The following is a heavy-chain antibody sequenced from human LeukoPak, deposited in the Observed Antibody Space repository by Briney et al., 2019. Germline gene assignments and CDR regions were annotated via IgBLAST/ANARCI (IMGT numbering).Heavy chain of an antibody. D-gene: IGHD3-3*01. V-gene: IGHV3-7*01. J-gene: IGHJ3*01. CDR1: GFSFSSYW. CDR2: INPDGSNM. Sequence: GGSLRLSCAASGFSFSSYWMSWVRQAPGKGLEWVANINPDGSNMLYVDSVKGRFTISRDNAKNSLYLQMNNLRAEDTAVYFCVSGFLQWLYWGQGTMVTVSS. CDR3: VSGFLQWLY.